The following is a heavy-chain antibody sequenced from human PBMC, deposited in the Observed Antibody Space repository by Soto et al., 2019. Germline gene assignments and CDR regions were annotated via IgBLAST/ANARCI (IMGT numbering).Heavy chain of an antibody. CDR3: AKAGVVAAINI. V-gene: IGHV3-30*18. J-gene: IGHJ3*02. CDR1: GFTFSSYG. Sequence: PGGSLRLSCAASGFTFSSYGMHWVRQAPGKGLEWVAVISYDGSNKYYADSAKGRFTISRDNSKNTLYLQMNSLRAEDTAVYYCAKAGVVAAINIWGQGTMVTVSS. CDR2: ISYDGSNK. D-gene: IGHD2-15*01.